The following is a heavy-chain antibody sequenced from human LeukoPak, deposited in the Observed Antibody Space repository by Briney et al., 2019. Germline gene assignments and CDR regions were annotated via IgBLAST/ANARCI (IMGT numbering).Heavy chain of an antibody. CDR3: ARAGRGYCSSTSCYLVSYYYYGMDV. V-gene: IGHV4-34*01. CDR1: GGSFSGYY. CDR2: INHSGST. Sequence: SETLSLTCAVYGGSFSGYYWSWMRQPPGKGLEWIGEINHSGSTNYNPSLKSRVTISVDTSKNQFSLKLSSVTAADTAVYYCARAGRGYCSSTSCYLVSYYYYGMDVWAKGPRSPSP. J-gene: IGHJ6*02. D-gene: IGHD2-2*01.